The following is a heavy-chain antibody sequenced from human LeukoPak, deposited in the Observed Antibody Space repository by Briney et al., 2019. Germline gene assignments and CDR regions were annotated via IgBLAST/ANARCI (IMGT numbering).Heavy chain of an antibody. V-gene: IGHV1-69*04. D-gene: IGHD3-22*01. CDR2: IIPILNIA. CDR3: ASSVHPGRYYDSSGSSFDY. CDR1: GGTFSSYA. J-gene: IGHJ4*02. Sequence: SVKVSCKASGGTFSSYAINWVRQAPGRGLKWMGRIIPILNIADYAQKFQGRVTMTADKSTSTAYMELSSLRSEDTAVYYCASSVHPGRYYDSSGSSFDYWGQGTLVSVSS.